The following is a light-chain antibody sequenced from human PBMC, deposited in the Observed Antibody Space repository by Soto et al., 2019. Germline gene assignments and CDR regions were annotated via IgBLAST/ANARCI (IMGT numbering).Light chain of an antibody. CDR2: GGS. CDR1: QNINSRY. Sequence: EIVLTQSPGTLSLSPGERATLSCRASQNINSRYLAWYQQKPGQAPRLLIYGGSGRPTGIPDRFSGSASGSDFTLTISRLEAEDFAVYYCHQIGSSPGFTFSAGTIVDIK. V-gene: IGKV3-20*01. J-gene: IGKJ3*01. CDR3: HQIGSSPGFT.